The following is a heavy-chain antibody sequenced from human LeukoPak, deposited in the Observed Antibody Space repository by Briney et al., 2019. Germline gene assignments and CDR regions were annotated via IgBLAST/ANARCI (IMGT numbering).Heavy chain of an antibody. CDR3: ARAPPGVWVPRGEYNWFDP. Sequence: GGSLRLSCAASGFTFSSYGMHWVRQAPGKGLEWVAFIRYDGSNKYYADSVKGRFTISRDNSKNTLYLQMNSLRAEDTAVYYCARAPPGVWVPRGEYNWFDPWGQGTLVTVSS. CDR1: GFTFSSYG. CDR2: IRYDGSNK. D-gene: IGHD3-16*01. J-gene: IGHJ5*02. V-gene: IGHV3-30*02.